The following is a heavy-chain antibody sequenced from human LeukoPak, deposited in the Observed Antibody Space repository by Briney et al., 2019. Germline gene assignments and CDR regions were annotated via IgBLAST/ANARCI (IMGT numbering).Heavy chain of an antibody. D-gene: IGHD5-24*01. CDR2: IYYSGST. CDR1: GGSISSDDYC. V-gene: IGHV4-31*03. CDR3: AKSREEIRGLDAFDI. J-gene: IGHJ3*02. Sequence: PSETLSLTCSVSGGSISSDDYCWNWIRQHPGKGLEWIGYIYYSGSTYYNPSLKSRVALSVDTSKNQFTLKLSSLTAADTAVYYCAKSREEIRGLDAFDIWGQGTMVTVSS.